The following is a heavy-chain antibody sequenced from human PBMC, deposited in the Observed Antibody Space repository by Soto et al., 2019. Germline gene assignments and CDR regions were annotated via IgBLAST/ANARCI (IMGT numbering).Heavy chain of an antibody. Sequence: QVQLQESGPGLVKPSETLSLTCTVSGGSMRGQHWSWIRQPPGKGLEWIGHHSDSTNYNPSLKSRFTISTDTSKYQFSLKLSSVTAADTAVYYCATYTVGEGGRGYWGQGTLVTVSS. D-gene: IGHD3-16*01. CDR2: HHSDST. CDR3: ATYTVGEGGRGY. CDR1: GGSMRGQH. V-gene: IGHV4-4*09. J-gene: IGHJ4*02.